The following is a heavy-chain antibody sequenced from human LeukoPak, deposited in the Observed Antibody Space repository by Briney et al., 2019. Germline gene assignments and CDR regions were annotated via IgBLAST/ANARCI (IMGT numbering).Heavy chain of an antibody. CDR1: GGTFSSYA. CDR2: IIPILGIA. V-gene: IGHV1-69*04. Sequence: GASVKVSCKASGGTFSSYAISWVRQAPGQGLEWMGRIIPILGIANYAQKFQGRVTITADKSTSTAYMELSSLRSEDTAVYYCARDHNGYGDYVYYYYGMDVWGQGTTVTVSS. J-gene: IGHJ6*01. CDR3: ARDHNGYGDYVYYYYGMDV. D-gene: IGHD4-17*01.